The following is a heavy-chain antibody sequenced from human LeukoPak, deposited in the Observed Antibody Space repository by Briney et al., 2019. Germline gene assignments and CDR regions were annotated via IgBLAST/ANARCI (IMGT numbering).Heavy chain of an antibody. Sequence: GGSLRLSCEASGFTVSSNYMSWVRQAPGKGLEWVSVIYSGGTTYYADSVKGRFTISRDNSKNTLYLQMNSLRAEDTAVYYCAKDCYDSSGYSYYFDYWGQGTLVTVSS. CDR1: GFTVSSNY. D-gene: IGHD3-22*01. V-gene: IGHV3-53*01. CDR2: IYSGGTT. CDR3: AKDCYDSSGYSYYFDY. J-gene: IGHJ4*02.